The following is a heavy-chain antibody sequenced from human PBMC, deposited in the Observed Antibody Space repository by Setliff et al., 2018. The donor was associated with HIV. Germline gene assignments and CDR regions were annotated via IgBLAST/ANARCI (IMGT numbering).Heavy chain of an antibody. D-gene: IGHD3-9*01. CDR3: AIQRGDVDWYLSVVH. CDR1: GGSLSTDSYY. J-gene: IGHJ5*02. V-gene: IGHV4-61*09. Sequence: TSETLSLTCTVSGGSLSTDSYYWSWIRQPAGKGLEWIGHVYTSGSTDYNPSLKSRATISVETSKRQFSLNLTSVTAADTAMYFCAIQRGDVDWYLSVVHWGQGKLVTV. CDR2: VYTSGST.